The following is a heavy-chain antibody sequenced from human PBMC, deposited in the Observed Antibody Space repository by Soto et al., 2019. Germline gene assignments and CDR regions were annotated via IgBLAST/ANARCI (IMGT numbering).Heavy chain of an antibody. Sequence: QVQLVESGGGVVQPGRSLRLSCAASGFTFSSYAMHWVRQAPGKGLEWVAVISYDGSNKYYADSVKGRFTISRDNSKNTLYLQMNSLRAEDTAVYYCARDPESNISGPPTFDYWGQGTPVTVSS. D-gene: IGHD3-10*01. CDR1: GFTFSSYA. CDR3: ARDPESNISGPPTFDY. V-gene: IGHV3-30-3*01. J-gene: IGHJ4*02. CDR2: ISYDGSNK.